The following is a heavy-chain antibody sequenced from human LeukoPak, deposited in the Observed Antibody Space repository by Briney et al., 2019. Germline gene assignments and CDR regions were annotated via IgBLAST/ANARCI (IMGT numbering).Heavy chain of an antibody. D-gene: IGHD3-3*01. CDR1: GGSVSSGSYY. CDR2: INHSGST. CDR3: ARGGVPYRKFDY. V-gene: IGHV4-61*01. Sequence: PSETLSLTCTVSGGSVSSGSYYWSWIRQPPGKGLEWIGEINHSGSTNYNPSLKSRVTISVDTSKNQFSLKLSSVTAADTAVYYCARGGVPYRKFDYWGQGTLSPSPQ. J-gene: IGHJ4*02.